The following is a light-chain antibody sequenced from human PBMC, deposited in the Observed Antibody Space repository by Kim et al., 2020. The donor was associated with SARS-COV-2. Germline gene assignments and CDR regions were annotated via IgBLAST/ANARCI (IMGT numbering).Light chain of an antibody. CDR3: LQHNSYPLT. CDR1: QGIRND. Sequence: ESVGERVTISCRARQGIRNDLGWYHQKPGKAPKRLIYAASSVQSGVPSRFSGSGSGTEFTLTISSLQPEDFATYYCLQHNSYPLTFGGGTKVDIK. J-gene: IGKJ4*01. V-gene: IGKV1-17*01. CDR2: AAS.